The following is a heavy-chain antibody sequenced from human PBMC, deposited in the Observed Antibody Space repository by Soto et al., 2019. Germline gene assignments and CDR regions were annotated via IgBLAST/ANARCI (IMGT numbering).Heavy chain of an antibody. D-gene: IGHD3-10*01. CDR1: AGSISSSSYY. Sequence: QLQLQESGPGLVKPSDTLSLTCTVSAGSISSSSYYWGWIRQPPGKGMEWIASIYYSGTTYYNPSLKSRVTISGATSKKQYSPNMTSVTVADTALYYGARGYYASGSYCWFDHWGQGSLVTVSS. CDR2: IYYSGTT. CDR3: ARGYYASGSYCWFDH. V-gene: IGHV4-39*01. J-gene: IGHJ5*02.